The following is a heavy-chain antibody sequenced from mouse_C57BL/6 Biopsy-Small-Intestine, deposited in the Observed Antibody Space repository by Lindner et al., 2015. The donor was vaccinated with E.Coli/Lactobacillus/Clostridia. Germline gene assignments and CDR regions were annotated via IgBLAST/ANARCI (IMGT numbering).Heavy chain of an antibody. Sequence: VQLQESGAELVRPGASVKLSCTASGFNIKDDYMHWVKQRPEQGLEWIGRIDPANGNTKYAPKFQDKATITADTSSNTAYLQLSSLTSEDTAVYYCARDSSGYRYAMDYWGQGTSVTVSS. CDR3: ARDSSGYRYAMDY. CDR1: GFNIKDDY. J-gene: IGHJ4*01. CDR2: IDPANGNT. D-gene: IGHD3-2*01. V-gene: IGHV14-3*01.